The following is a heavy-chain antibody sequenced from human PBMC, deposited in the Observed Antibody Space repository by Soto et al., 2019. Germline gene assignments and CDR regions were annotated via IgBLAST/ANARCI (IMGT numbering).Heavy chain of an antibody. J-gene: IGHJ4*02. V-gene: IGHV4-59*01. Sequence: SETLSLTCTVSGGSISSYYWSWIRQPPGKGLEWIGYVHYSGNTNYNPSLKSRVTISVDTSKNRFFLRLASVTAADTAVYYCARTDTSVVNFDYWGQGILVTVSS. CDR1: GGSISSYY. CDR3: ARTDTSVVNFDY. D-gene: IGHD5-18*01. CDR2: VHYSGNT.